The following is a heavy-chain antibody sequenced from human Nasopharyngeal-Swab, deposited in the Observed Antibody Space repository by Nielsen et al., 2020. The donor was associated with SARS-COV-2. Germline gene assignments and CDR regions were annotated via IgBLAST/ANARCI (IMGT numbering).Heavy chain of an antibody. CDR3: ARGVVGGLVDS. CDR1: GGSISSGSIRSYY. J-gene: IGHJ4*02. V-gene: IGHV4-61*05. D-gene: IGHD1-26*01. CDR2: FSYTGIT. Sequence: SETLSLTCTVSGGSISSGSIRSYYWSWIRQPPGMGLEWIGYFSYTGITNYNPSLKSRVTISVDMSKNQFSLKLSSVAAADAAVYYCARGVVGGLVDSWGQGTLVTVSS.